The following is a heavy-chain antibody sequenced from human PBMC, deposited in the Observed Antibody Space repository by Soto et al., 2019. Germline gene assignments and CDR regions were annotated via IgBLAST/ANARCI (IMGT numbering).Heavy chain of an antibody. J-gene: IGHJ4*02. CDR3: AREPATAKPEGVDF. CDR1: GYTFSDYY. Sequence: ASVKVSCKASGYTFSDYYIHWVRQAPGQGLEWMGWINPNSGGTKYAPKFQGGVTMTRDTSITTAYMELSRLRSGDTAVYYCAREPATAKPEGVDFWGQGTMVTVYS. CDR2: INPNSGGT. D-gene: IGHD1-1*01. V-gene: IGHV1-2*02.